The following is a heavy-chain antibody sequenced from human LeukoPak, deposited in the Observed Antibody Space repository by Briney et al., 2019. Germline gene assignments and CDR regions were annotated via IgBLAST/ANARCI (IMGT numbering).Heavy chain of an antibody. Sequence: GGSLRLSCAASGFTFSGYWMHWVRQAPGKGLVWVSRINSDGSSTRYADSVKGRFTISRDNAKNSLYLQMNSLRAEDTAVYYCAREIAPGEADYWGQGTLVTVSS. CDR2: INSDGSST. CDR3: AREIAPGEADY. V-gene: IGHV3-74*01. CDR1: GFTFSGYW. J-gene: IGHJ4*02. D-gene: IGHD3-10*01.